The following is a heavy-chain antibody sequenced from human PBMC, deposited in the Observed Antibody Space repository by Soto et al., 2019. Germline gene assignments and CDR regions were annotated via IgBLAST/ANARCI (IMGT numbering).Heavy chain of an antibody. Sequence: SVEVSLRASGYTFTSYGISWVRQAPGQGLEWMGWISAYNGNTNYAQKLQGRVTMTTDTSTSTAYMELRSLRSDDTAVYYCAGYSSSSGFYYGMDVWGQGTTVTVSS. CDR2: ISAYNGNT. CDR3: AGYSSSSGFYYGMDV. J-gene: IGHJ6*02. V-gene: IGHV1-18*01. D-gene: IGHD6-6*01. CDR1: GYTFTSYG.